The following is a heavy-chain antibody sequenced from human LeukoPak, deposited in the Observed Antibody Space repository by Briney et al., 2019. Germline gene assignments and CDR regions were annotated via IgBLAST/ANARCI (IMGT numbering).Heavy chain of an antibody. V-gene: IGHV3-7*01. D-gene: IGHD2-21*01. Sequence: SGGSLRLSCSATGFIFSCDWMKWVRQAPGKGLEWVATIKQDGSAKHYGDSVKGRFTISRDNAKNTLYLEMNTLRAEDTAVYYCATGEGHWGQGTLVTVSS. J-gene: IGHJ4*02. CDR3: ATGEGH. CDR2: IKQDGSAK. CDR1: GFIFSCDW.